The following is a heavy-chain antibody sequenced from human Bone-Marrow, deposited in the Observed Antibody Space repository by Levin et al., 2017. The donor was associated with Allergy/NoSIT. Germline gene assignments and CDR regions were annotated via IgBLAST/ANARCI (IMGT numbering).Heavy chain of an antibody. CDR1: GFTFSSYW. V-gene: IGHV3-7*01. CDR2: IKQDGSEK. J-gene: IGHJ4*02. Sequence: GESLKISCAASGFTFSSYWMSWVRQAPGKGLEWVANIKQDGSEKYYVDSVKGRFTISRDNAKNSLYLQMNSLRAEDTAVYYCARDGGNSPTRGLDYWGQGTLVTVSS. D-gene: IGHD4-23*01. CDR3: ARDGGNSPTRGLDY.